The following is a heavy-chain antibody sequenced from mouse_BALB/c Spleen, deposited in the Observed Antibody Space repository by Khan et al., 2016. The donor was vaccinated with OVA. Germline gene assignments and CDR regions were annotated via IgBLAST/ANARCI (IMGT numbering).Heavy chain of an antibody. CDR2: INPSTDYT. J-gene: IGHJ3*01. V-gene: IGHV1-4*01. D-gene: IGHD1-1*01. Sequence: QVRLQQSGAELAKPGASVKMSCKASDYTFTNYRIHWVKLRPGQGLEWIGYINPSTDYTEYNQKFKDKATLTADKSSTTAYLPLTHLTSEDSAVFYCVNYGRSAGWFTYWGLGTLVTVSA. CDR1: DYTFTNYR. CDR3: VNYGRSAGWFTY.